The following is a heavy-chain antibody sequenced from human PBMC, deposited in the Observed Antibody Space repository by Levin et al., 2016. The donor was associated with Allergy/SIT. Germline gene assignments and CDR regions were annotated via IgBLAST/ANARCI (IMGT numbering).Heavy chain of an antibody. CDR2: VHHRGTT. CDR1: GYSISTGYY. D-gene: IGHD5-18*01. J-gene: IGHJ6*02. Sequence: SETLSLTCVVCGYSISTGYYWGWIRQPPGKGLEWIGTVHHRGTTYYNPSLKSRVTISIDTSKDQFSLKLNSVTAADTAVYYCARVGLFSYDYDMDVWGQGTTVTVSS. V-gene: IGHV4-38-2*01. CDR3: ARVGLFSYDYDMDV.